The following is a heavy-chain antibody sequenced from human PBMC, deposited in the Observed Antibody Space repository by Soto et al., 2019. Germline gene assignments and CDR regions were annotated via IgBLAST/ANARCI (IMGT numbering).Heavy chain of an antibody. V-gene: IGHV5-10-1*01. CDR1: GYSFTSYW. CDR3: ARRAVFYYSDY. CDR2: IDPSDSYT. D-gene: IGHD2-21*01. J-gene: IGHJ4*02. Sequence: RGEALQISCKGSGYSFTSYWISWVRQMPGKGLEWMGRIDPSDSYTNYSPSFQGHVTISADKSISTAYLQWSSLKASDTAMYYCARRAVFYYSDYWGKCTLVIVSS.